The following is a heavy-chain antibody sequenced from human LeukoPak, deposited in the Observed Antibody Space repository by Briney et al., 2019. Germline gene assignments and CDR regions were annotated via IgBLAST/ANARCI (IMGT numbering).Heavy chain of an antibody. Sequence: GGSLRLSCAASGFTFSSYSMNWVRQAPGKGLEWVSYISSSSSTIYYADSVKGRFTISRDNAKNSLYLQMNSLRAEDTAVYYCAREDYDYDFWSGYPILNWFDPWGQGTLVTVSS. V-gene: IGHV3-48*01. D-gene: IGHD3-3*01. J-gene: IGHJ5*02. CDR2: ISSSSSTI. CDR3: AREDYDYDFWSGYPILNWFDP. CDR1: GFTFSSYS.